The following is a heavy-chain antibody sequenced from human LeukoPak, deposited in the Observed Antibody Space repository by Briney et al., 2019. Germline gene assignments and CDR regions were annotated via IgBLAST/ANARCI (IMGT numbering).Heavy chain of an antibody. V-gene: IGHV3-23*01. D-gene: IGHD3-16*01. J-gene: IGHJ6*02. CDR1: GFTFSSYA. CDR3: AKVAGDLAVTYYYYYYGMDV. Sequence: GGSLRLSCAASGFTFSSYAMSWVRQAPGKGLEWVSAISGSGGSTYYADSVKGRFTISRDNSKNTLYLQMNSLRAEDTAVYYCAKVAGDLAVTYYYYYYGMDVWGQGTTVTVS. CDR2: ISGSGGST.